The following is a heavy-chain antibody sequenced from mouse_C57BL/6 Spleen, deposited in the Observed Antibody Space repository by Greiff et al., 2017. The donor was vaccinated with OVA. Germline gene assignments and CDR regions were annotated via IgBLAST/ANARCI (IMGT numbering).Heavy chain of an antibody. CDR3: TGNYGAY. J-gene: IGHJ3*01. D-gene: IGHD2-1*01. Sequence: DVQLQESGAELVRPGASVKLSCTASGFNIKDDYMHWVKQRPEQGLEWIGWIDPENGDTEYASKFQGKATITADTSSNTAYLQLSSLTSEDTAVYYCTGNYGAYWGQGTLVTVSA. CDR1: GFNIKDDY. V-gene: IGHV14-4*01. CDR2: IDPENGDT.